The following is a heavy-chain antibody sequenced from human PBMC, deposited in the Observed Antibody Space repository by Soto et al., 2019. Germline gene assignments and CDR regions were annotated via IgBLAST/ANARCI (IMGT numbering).Heavy chain of an antibody. CDR3: AKPAHPATVTLYYFDY. CDR2: ISEDGSKK. V-gene: IGHV3-30*18. CDR1: GFNFNNYA. Sequence: QVQLVESGGGVVQPGRSLRLSCAASGFNFNNYAMHWVRQAPGKGLEWVTLISEDGSKKFFADSVKGRFTVSRDNSKNTVILQMNSLKSEDTAVYYCAKPAHPATVTLYYFDYWGQGTLVTVSS. D-gene: IGHD4-17*01. J-gene: IGHJ4*02.